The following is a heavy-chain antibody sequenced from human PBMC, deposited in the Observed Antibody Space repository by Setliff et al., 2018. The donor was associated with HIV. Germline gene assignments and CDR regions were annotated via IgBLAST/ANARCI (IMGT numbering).Heavy chain of an antibody. Sequence: GSLRLSCAASGFTFSNYAMSWVRQAPGKGLEWVSAITGGGSNKYYADSVKGRFTISRDNSKNTLYLQMNSLRAEDTAVYYCARSVIGYYYYGMDVWGQGTLVTVSS. CDR2: ITGGGSNK. D-gene: IGHD3-10*01. CDR1: GFTFSNYA. J-gene: IGHJ6*02. CDR3: ARSVIGYYYYGMDV. V-gene: IGHV3-23*01.